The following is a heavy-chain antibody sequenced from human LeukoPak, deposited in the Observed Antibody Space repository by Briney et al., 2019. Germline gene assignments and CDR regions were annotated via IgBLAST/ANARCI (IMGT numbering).Heavy chain of an antibody. CDR2: INTNTGNP. CDR3: ARDIVATTGAGVGY. D-gene: IGHD5-12*01. J-gene: IGHJ4*02. Sequence: ASVKVSCKASGYTINSYAMNWVRQAPGQGLEWMGWINTNTGNPTYAQGFTGRFVFSLDTSVSTAYLQISSLKAEDTAVYYCARDIVATTGAGVGYWGQGTLVTVSS. CDR1: GYTINSYA. V-gene: IGHV7-4-1*02.